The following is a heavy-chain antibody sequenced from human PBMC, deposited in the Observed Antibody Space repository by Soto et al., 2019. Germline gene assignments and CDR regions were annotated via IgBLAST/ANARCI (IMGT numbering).Heavy chain of an antibody. CDR2: INPSGDST. Sequence: QVQLVQSGAEVTKPVASVKISCKTSGRTSPPYNVHWVRQAPGQGLEWMGIINPSGDSTTYAQNFQGRLSMTRDSSTTTVFMELRSLTSEDTAMYYCARDAWGPDYWGQGTLVTVSS. D-gene: IGHD7-27*01. V-gene: IGHV1-46*01. J-gene: IGHJ4*02. CDR3: ARDAWGPDY. CDR1: GRTSPPYN.